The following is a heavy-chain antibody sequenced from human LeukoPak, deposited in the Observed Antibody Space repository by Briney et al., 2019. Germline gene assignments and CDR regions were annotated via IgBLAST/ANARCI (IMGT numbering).Heavy chain of an antibody. V-gene: IGHV3-23*01. CDR2: ISVNGGSP. J-gene: IGHJ4*02. Sequence: GGSLRLSRAASAFTFTSDCMGWARQAPGKGLEWLSVISVNGGSPYYAASVKGRFTISRDNSKNTLYLQMNSLTAEDTAVYYCAKGAVAPAMEGGQGILVTVSS. CDR3: AKGAVAPAME. CDR1: AFTFTSDC. D-gene: IGHD5-18*01.